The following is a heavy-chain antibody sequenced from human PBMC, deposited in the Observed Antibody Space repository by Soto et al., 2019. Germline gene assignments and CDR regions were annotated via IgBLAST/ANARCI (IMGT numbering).Heavy chain of an antibody. CDR2: IYYSGST. Sequence: QVQLQESGPGLVKPSETLSLTCTVSGGSISSDYWSWIRQPPGKGLEWIGYIYYSGSTNYNPSLKSRGTISVDTSKNQFSLKLSSVTAADTAVYYCARVGSGYSYGHYYYGMDVWGQGTTVTVSS. J-gene: IGHJ6*02. D-gene: IGHD5-18*01. CDR1: GGSISSDY. V-gene: IGHV4-59*01. CDR3: ARVGSGYSYGHYYYGMDV.